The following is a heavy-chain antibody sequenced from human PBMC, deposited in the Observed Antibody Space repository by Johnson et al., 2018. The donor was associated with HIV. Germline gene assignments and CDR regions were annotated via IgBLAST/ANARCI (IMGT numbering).Heavy chain of an antibody. D-gene: IGHD3-10*02. V-gene: IGHV3-11*04. CDR3: ARDPMSRHAFDL. CDR2: ISSSGSTI. J-gene: IGHJ3*01. Sequence: QVQLVESGGGLVKPGGSLRLSCAASGFTFSDYYMSWIRQAPGKGLEWVSSISSSGSTIYYSGSVKARFAISRDNTQNSLYLQMNSLRAEDTAVYYCARDPMSRHAFDLWGQGTVVTVSS. CDR1: GFTFSDYY.